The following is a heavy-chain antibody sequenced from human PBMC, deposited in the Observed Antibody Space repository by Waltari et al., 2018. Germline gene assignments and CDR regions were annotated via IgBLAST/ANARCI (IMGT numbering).Heavy chain of an antibody. Sequence: EMQLLESGGGLVQPGGSLRLSCVASGFTFSRFAMNWVRQAPGKGLEWVSIINDRGDITNTADSLKGRFTVSRDNSRDTLYLHMNNLTAEDTAVYYCATRNYLDSWGRGALVTVSS. J-gene: IGHJ4*02. CDR1: GFTFSRFA. CDR3: ATRNYLDS. CDR2: INDRGDIT. V-gene: IGHV3-23*01.